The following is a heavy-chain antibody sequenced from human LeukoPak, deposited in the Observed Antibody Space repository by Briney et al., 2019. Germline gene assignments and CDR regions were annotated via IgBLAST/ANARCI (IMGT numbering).Heavy chain of an antibody. V-gene: IGHV1-46*01. CDR2: INPSGGST. D-gene: IGHD1-1*01. J-gene: IGHJ4*02. CDR1: GYTFTSYG. CDR3: ARVNINNWHSCDY. Sequence: ASVTVSCTASGYTFTSYGISWVRQAPGQGLEWMGIINPSGGSTSYAQKFQGRVTMTRDTSTSTVYMELSSLRSEDTAVYYCARVNINNWHSCDYWGQGTLVTVSS.